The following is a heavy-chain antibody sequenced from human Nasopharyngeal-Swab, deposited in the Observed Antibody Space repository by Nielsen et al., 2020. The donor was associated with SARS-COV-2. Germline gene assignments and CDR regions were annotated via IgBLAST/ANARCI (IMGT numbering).Heavy chain of an antibody. CDR3: ARASWGLSVFDR. J-gene: IGHJ4*02. CDR1: GFTFSAYA. V-gene: IGHV3-23*01. CDR2: ISVSGRNT. D-gene: IGHD3-16*01. Sequence: GGSLRLSCAVSGFTFSAYALSWVRQAPGKGLEWVSGISVSGRNTYYADSVAGRFTISRDNSNSRLFLQINSLRAEDTAVYYCARASWGLSVFDRWGQGTLVTVSS.